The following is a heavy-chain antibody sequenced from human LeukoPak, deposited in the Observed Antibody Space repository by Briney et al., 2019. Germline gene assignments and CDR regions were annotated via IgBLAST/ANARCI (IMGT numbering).Heavy chain of an antibody. CDR2: IYYSGST. Sequence: SETLSPTCTVSGGSISSYYWSWIRQPPGKGLEWIGYIYYSGSTNYNPSLKSRVTISVDTSKNQFSLKLSSVTAADTAVYYCASGSSGWYGFDYWGQGTLVTVSS. D-gene: IGHD6-19*01. J-gene: IGHJ4*02. CDR1: GGSISSYY. CDR3: ASGSSGWYGFDY. V-gene: IGHV4-59*01.